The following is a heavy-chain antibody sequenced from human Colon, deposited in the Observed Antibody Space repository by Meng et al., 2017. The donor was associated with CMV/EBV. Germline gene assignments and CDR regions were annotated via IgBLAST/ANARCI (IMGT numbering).Heavy chain of an antibody. CDR3: THCQDFYETVGR. CDR1: GLTFTDAW. CDR2: IKSKGGGETT. V-gene: IGHV3-15*01. J-gene: IGHJ4*02. D-gene: IGHD2/OR15-2a*01. Sequence: VLWVGSGGGLIKAGGSLRLSCGVSGLTFTDAWMTWVRQAPGKGLEWVGRIKSKGGGETTDYSAPVKGRFIISRDDSKNMVYLQMNGLKVEDTAVYFCTHCQDFYETVGRWGQGTLVTVSS.